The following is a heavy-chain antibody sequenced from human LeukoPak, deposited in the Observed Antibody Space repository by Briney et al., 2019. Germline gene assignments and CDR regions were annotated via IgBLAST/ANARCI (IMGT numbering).Heavy chain of an antibody. CDR3: ARAGGTSWADY. D-gene: IGHD6-13*01. CDR2: VKQDGTEK. V-gene: IGHV3-7*01. CDR1: GFTFRDYW. Sequence: GSLRLSCEASGFTFRDYWMTWVRQAPGKGLEWVANVKQDGTEKFYVDPVKGRFTISRDNGKNSLYLQMNSLRVEDTAIYYCARAGGTSWADYWGQGTLVTVSS. J-gene: IGHJ4*02.